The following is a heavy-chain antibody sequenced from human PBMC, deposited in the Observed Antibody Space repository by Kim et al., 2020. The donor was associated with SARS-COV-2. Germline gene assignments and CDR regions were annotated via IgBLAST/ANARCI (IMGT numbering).Heavy chain of an antibody. V-gene: IGHV4-39*01. CDR1: GGSISSSSYY. CDR3: ARLTMDGAYCGGDCYRAFDI. CDR2: IYYSGST. Sequence: SETLSLTCTVSGGSISSSSYYWGWIRQPPGKGLEWIGSIYYSGSTYYNPSLKSRVTISVDTSKNQFSLKLSSVTAADTAVYYCARLTMDGAYCGGDCYRAFDIWGQGTMVTVSS. J-gene: IGHJ3*02. D-gene: IGHD2-21*01.